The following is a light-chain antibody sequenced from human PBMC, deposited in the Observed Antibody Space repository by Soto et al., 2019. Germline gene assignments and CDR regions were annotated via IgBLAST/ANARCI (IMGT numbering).Light chain of an antibody. CDR3: QQYKNYWT. V-gene: IGKV1-5*01. CDR1: QNINIW. J-gene: IGKJ1*01. Sequence: DMQMTQSPSTLSAYLGDRVTITCRASQNINIWLAWYQQKPGRAPKVLIYDASSLKSGVPSRFSGSGSGTEFTLTINSLQPDDFATYYCQQYKNYWTFGQGTKVKIK. CDR2: DAS.